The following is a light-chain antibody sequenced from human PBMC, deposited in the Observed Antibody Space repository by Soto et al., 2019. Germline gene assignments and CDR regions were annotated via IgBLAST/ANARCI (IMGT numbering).Light chain of an antibody. CDR2: GNS. Sequence: QSALTQPPSVSGAPGQRGTTSCTGSSSNIGAGYDVHWYQQLPGTAPKLLIYGNSNRPSGVPDRFSGSKSGTSASLAITGLQAEDEADYYCQSYDSSLSRVFGTGTKVTVL. CDR3: QSYDSSLSRV. J-gene: IGLJ1*01. CDR1: SSNIGAGYD. V-gene: IGLV1-40*01.